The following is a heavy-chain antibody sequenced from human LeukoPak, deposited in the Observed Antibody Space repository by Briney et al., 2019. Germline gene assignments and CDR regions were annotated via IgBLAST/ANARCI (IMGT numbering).Heavy chain of an antibody. CDR3: ARDRAAYCGGDCYPNWFDP. CDR2: IYTSGST. CDR1: GGSISSGSYY. J-gene: IGHJ5*02. V-gene: IGHV4-61*02. Sequence: SQTLSLTCTVSGGSISSGSYYWSCIRPPAGKGLEWIGRIYTSGSTNYNPSLKSRVTISVDTSKNQFSLELSSVTAADTAVYYCARDRAAYCGGDCYPNWFDPWGQGTLVTVSS. D-gene: IGHD2-21*02.